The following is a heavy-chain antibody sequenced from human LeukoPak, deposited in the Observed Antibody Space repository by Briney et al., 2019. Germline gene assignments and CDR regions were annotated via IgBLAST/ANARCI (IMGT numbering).Heavy chain of an antibody. CDR3: ARHARGGGGISMVRSVGTKYYFDY. CDR1: GGSISSSSYS. D-gene: IGHD3-10*01. CDR2: ISYSGST. V-gene: IGHV4-39*01. Sequence: SETLSLTCTVSGGSISSSSYSWGWIRQPPGKGLEWIGSISYSGSTYYNPSLKSRVTISVDTSKNQFSLKLSSVTAADTAVYYCARHARGGGGISMVRSVGTKYYFDYWGQGTLVTVSS. J-gene: IGHJ4*02.